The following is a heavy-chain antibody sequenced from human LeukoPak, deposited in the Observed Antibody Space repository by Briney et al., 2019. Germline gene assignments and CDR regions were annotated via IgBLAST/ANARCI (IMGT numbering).Heavy chain of an antibody. CDR1: GHTFTTSA. CDR2: INTNTANT. J-gene: IGHJ4*02. V-gene: IGHV7-4-1*02. CDR3: CKVRRFLNGAVAGIDS. Sequence: ASVKVSCKASGHTFTTSAVIWLTQAAGQGREWMGWINTNTANTTYAQAFTGRVFLSLDTSLSTSYLHIRTVKNEDTAASYCCKVRRFLNGAVAGIDSWGERGLVTVSS. D-gene: IGHD3-3*01.